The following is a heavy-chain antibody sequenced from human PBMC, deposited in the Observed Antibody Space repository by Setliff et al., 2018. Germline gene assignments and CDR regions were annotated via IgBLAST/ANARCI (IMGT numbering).Heavy chain of an antibody. D-gene: IGHD2-2*03. V-gene: IGHV1-18*01. Sequence: GASVKVSCKASGYIFTKYGINWVRQAPGQGLEWMGWIGDYNGNTLYAQNFQGRLTVTTDTSTSTAYMELRSLRSDDTAVYYCARGPVDFVVVPAAAVFDFWGQGTLGTSPQ. CDR1: GYIFTKYG. J-gene: IGHJ4*02. CDR3: ARGPVDFVVVPAAAVFDF. CDR2: IGDYNGNT.